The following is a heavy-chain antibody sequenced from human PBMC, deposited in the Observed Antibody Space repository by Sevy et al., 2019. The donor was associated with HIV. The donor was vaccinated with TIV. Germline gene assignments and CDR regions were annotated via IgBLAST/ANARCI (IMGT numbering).Heavy chain of an antibody. D-gene: IGHD6-13*01. CDR1: GFTFSSYS. CDR3: AREERYSSSWQDYGMDV. Sequence: GGSLRLSCAASGFTFSSYSMNWVRQAPGKGLEWVSSISSSSSYIYYADSVKGRFTISRDNAKNSLYLQMNSLRAEDTAVHYCAREERYSSSWQDYGMDVWGQGTTVTVSS. J-gene: IGHJ6*02. V-gene: IGHV3-21*01. CDR2: ISSSSSYI.